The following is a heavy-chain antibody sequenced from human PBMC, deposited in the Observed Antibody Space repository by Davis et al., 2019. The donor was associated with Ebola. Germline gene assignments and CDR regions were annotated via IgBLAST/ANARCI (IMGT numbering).Heavy chain of an antibody. CDR3: VKDSQKYSFDY. CDR2: IRNKIQSHTT. V-gene: IGHV3-72*01. J-gene: IGHJ4*02. D-gene: IGHD2-21*01. CDR1: GFTFSSYW. Sequence: PGGSLRLSCAASGFTFSSYWMSWVRQTPEKGLEWVARIRNKIQSHTTEYAASVKCRFTSSRDDSRNSLYLQMNSLKIEDTAMYYCVKDSQKYSFDYWGQGTLVTVSS.